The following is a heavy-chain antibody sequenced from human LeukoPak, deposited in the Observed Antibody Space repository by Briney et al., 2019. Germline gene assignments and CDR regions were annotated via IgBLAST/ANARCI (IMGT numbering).Heavy chain of an antibody. D-gene: IGHD1-20*01. CDR3: ARTHNWNDVGANWFDP. Sequence: SETLSLTCTVSGGSISSGDYYWTWIRQPPGKGLEWIGYIYYSGSTNYNPSLKSRVTISVDTSKNQFSLKLSSVTAADTAVYYCARTHNWNDVGANWFDPWGQGTLVTVSS. CDR1: GGSISSGDYY. CDR2: IYYSGST. V-gene: IGHV4-61*08. J-gene: IGHJ5*02.